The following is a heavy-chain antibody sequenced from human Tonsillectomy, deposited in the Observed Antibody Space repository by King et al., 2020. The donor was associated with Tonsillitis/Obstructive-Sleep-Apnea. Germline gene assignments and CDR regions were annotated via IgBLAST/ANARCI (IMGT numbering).Heavy chain of an antibody. CDR1: GFTFDDYA. V-gene: IGHV3-9*01. J-gene: IGHJ3*02. Sequence: VQLVESGGGLVQPGRSLRLSCAASGFTFDDYAMHWVRQAPGKGLEWVSGISWNSGSIGYADSVKGRFTISRDNAKNSLYLQMNSLRAEDTALYYCAKDSSSWYSAFYIWGQGAMCTVSP. CDR2: ISWNSGSI. D-gene: IGHD6-13*01. CDR3: AKDSSSWYSAFYI.